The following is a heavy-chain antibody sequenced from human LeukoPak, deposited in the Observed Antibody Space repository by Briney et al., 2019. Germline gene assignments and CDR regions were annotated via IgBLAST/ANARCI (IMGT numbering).Heavy chain of an antibody. CDR3: ARADDSSGLGFQH. CDR1: GFTFSSYG. D-gene: IGHD3-22*01. CDR2: IWYDGSNK. Sequence: GGSLRLSCAASGFTFSSYGMRWVRQAPGKGLEWVAVIWYDGSNKYYTDSVKGRFTISRDNSKNTLYLQMNSLRAEDTAVYYCARADDSSGLGFQHWGQGTLVTVSS. V-gene: IGHV3-33*01. J-gene: IGHJ1*01.